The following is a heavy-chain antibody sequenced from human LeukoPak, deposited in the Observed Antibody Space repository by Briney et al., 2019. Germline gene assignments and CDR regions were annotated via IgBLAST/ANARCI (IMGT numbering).Heavy chain of an antibody. CDR2: IYYSGST. Sequence: SQTLSLTCTVSGGSISSGGYYWSWIRQHPGTGLEWIGYIYYSGSTYYNPSLKSRVTISVDTSKNQFSLKLSSVTAADTAVYYCAREGTYGSGSYYNREYYGVDVWGQGTTVTVSS. D-gene: IGHD3-10*01. J-gene: IGHJ6*02. V-gene: IGHV4-31*03. CDR1: GGSISSGGYY. CDR3: AREGTYGSGSYYNREYYGVDV.